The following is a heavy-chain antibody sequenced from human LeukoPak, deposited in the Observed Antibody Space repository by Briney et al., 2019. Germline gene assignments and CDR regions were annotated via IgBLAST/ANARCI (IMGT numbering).Heavy chain of an antibody. CDR2: FNHSGST. D-gene: IGHD3-22*01. V-gene: IGHV4-34*01. Sequence: SETLSLNCAVYGGSFSGYSWTWIRQPPGKGLEWIGEFNHSGSTNYSPSLKSRVTISVDTSKNQFSLKLSSVTAADTAVYYCARDNSSGYYYEFVYWGQGTLVTVSS. J-gene: IGHJ4*02. CDR3: ARDNSSGYYYEFVY. CDR1: GGSFSGYS.